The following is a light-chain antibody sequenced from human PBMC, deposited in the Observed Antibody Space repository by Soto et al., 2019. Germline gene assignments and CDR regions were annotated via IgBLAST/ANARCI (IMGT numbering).Light chain of an antibody. CDR2: GAS. CDR3: QQYGSSPRT. Sequence: EIVLTQSPGTLSLSPGERATLSCRASQSVYSSYLAWYQQIPGQAPRLLISGASSRATGIPDSFSGSGSGTDFTLTISRLEPEDFAVYYCQQYGSSPRTFGQGTKVEIK. CDR1: QSVYSSY. V-gene: IGKV3-20*01. J-gene: IGKJ1*01.